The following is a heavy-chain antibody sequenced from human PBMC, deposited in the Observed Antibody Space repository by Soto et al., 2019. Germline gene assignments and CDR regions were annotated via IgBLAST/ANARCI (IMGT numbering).Heavy chain of an antibody. CDR2: ISSSSYT. CDR1: GFTFSDYY. V-gene: IGHV3-11*05. J-gene: IGHJ3*02. CDR3: ARDAWDYYDSSGPSDAFDI. D-gene: IGHD3-22*01. Sequence: PGGSLRLSCAASGFTFSDYYMSWIRQAPGKGLEWVSYISSSSYTNYADSVKGRFTISRDNAKNSLYLQMNSLRAEDTAVYYCARDAWDYYDSSGPSDAFDIWGQGTMVTVSS.